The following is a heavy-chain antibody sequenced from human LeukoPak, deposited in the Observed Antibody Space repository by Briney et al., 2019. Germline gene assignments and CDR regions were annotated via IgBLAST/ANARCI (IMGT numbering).Heavy chain of an antibody. CDR1: GFTFDDYA. Sequence: GGSLRLSCAASGFTFDDYAMDWVRQAPGKGLEGGAGLTWNSGSIGYADSVKGRVTISTDNATPSLPLQSNRLRAEATALYYCAKDIGSGWYSPLFDSWGPGT. D-gene: IGHD6-19*01. J-gene: IGHJ4*02. CDR3: AKDIGSGWYSPLFDS. V-gene: IGHV3-9*01. CDR2: LTWNSGSI.